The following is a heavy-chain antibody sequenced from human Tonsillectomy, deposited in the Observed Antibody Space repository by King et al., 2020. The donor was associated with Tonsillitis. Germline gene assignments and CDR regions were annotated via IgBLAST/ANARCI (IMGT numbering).Heavy chain of an antibody. D-gene: IGHD3-22*01. Sequence: VQLVESGGGLVKPGGSLRLSCAASGFTFSDYYMSWIRQAPGKGLEWVSYISSSSSYTNYADSVKGRFTISRDNAKNSLYLQMNSLRAEDTAVYYCARYGNYYDSSCYRAFDIWGQGTMVTVSS. CDR1: GFTFSDYY. CDR2: ISSSSSYT. V-gene: IGHV3-11*06. CDR3: ARYGNYYDSSCYRAFDI. J-gene: IGHJ3*02.